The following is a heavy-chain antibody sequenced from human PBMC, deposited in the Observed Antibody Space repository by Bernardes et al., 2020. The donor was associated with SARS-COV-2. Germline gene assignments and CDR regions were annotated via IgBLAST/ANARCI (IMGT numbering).Heavy chain of an antibody. D-gene: IGHD2-15*01. CDR1: GFPFRSSS. Sequence: AGSLRLPCASSGFPFRSSSMNWVLQAPAQGLEWVSYISRSSSYMYYADALKGRFTISSDNAKNAVYLQMNSMSVEDTAVYYCARGPTAVVVATHKWFDAWGQGNLVTVSS. J-gene: IGHJ5*02. CDR3: ARGPTAVVVATHKWFDA. CDR2: ISRSSSYM. V-gene: IGHV3-21*01.